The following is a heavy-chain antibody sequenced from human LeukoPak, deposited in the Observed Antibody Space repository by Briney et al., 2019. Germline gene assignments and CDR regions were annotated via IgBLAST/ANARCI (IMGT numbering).Heavy chain of an antibody. CDR1: GYSFTNYW. J-gene: IGHJ4*02. D-gene: IGHD4-11*01. V-gene: IGHV5-51*01. Sequence: GESLKISCKGSGYSFTNYWIAWVRQMPGKGLEWMGIIYPGGSDTRYRPSFQDQVTISADKSISTAYLQWSSLKASDTAMYYCARYPADYINYASPLYYFDYWGQGTLVTVSS. CDR3: ARYPADYINYASPLYYFDY. CDR2: IYPGGSDT.